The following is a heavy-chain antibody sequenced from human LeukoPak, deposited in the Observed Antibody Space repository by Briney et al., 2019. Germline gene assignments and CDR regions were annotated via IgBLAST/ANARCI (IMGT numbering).Heavy chain of an antibody. Sequence: ASVKVSCKASGYTFTSYDINWVRQATGQGLEWMGWMNPNSGDTGYAQNFQGRVTMTRDTSISTAYMELSSLRSEDTAVYYCARTPRNGYTEGYWGQGPLVTVSS. J-gene: IGHJ4*02. CDR1: GYTFTSYD. CDR2: MNPNSGDT. D-gene: IGHD5-24*01. V-gene: IGHV1-8*01. CDR3: ARTPRNGYTEGY.